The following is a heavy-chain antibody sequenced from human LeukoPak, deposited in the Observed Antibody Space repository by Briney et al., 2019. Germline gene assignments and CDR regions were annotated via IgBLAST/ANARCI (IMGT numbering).Heavy chain of an antibody. CDR3: ASSLMSSGTLWFDP. D-gene: IGHD3-22*01. CDR1: GGSISSAGYY. V-gene: IGHV4-31*03. J-gene: IGHJ5*02. Sequence: SETLSLTCTVSGGSISSAGYYWSWIRQHPGKGLEWIGYIYYSGSTYYNPSLKSRITISVDTSKNQFSLKLSSVTAADTAVYYCASSLMSSGTLWFDPWGQGTLVTVSS. CDR2: IYYSGST.